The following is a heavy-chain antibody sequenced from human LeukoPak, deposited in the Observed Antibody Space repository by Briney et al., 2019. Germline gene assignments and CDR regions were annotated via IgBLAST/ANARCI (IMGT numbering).Heavy chain of an antibody. Sequence: GRSLRLSCAASGFIFSHYGMHWVRQAPGKGLEWVAVISYDGSNKYYADSVKGRFTISRDNSKNTLYLQMNSLRAEDTAVYYCARGMATTYWGQGTLVTVSS. J-gene: IGHJ4*02. CDR1: GFIFSHYG. D-gene: IGHD5-24*01. CDR3: ARGMATTY. CDR2: ISYDGSNK. V-gene: IGHV3-30*19.